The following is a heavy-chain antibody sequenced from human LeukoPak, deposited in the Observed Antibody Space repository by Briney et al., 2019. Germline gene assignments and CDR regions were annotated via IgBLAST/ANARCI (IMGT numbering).Heavy chain of an antibody. CDR3: AKDSSGRQPSTDFDY. CDR2: ISGSGGST. D-gene: IGHD6-19*01. J-gene: IGHJ4*02. Sequence: GGSLRLSCAASGFTFSSYAMSWVRQAPGKGLEWVSAISGSGGSTYYADSVKGRFTISRDNSTNTLYLQMNSLRAEDTAVYYCAKDSSGRQPSTDFDYWGQGTLVTVSS. CDR1: GFTFSSYA. V-gene: IGHV3-23*01.